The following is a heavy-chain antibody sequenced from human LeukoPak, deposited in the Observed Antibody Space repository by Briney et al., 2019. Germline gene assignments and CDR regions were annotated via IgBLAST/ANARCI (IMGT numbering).Heavy chain of an antibody. Sequence: GGFLRLSCAASGFTVSSNSMTWVRQAPEKGQEWVSILYNSGGANYADSVKGRFTIFRDNSRNTLFLQMNGLRAEDTAVYYCARRDATGWYHHFDYWGQGTLVTVSS. J-gene: IGHJ4*02. D-gene: IGHD6-19*01. V-gene: IGHV3-53*01. CDR1: GFTVSSNS. CDR3: ARRDATGWYHHFDY. CDR2: LYNSGGA.